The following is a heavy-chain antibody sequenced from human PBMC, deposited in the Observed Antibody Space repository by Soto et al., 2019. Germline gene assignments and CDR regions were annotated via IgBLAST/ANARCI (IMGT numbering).Heavy chain of an antibody. CDR2: IYDITTT. CDR1: GTSIPKGDFS. CDR3: ARGFSLDV. D-gene: IGHD3-3*01. Sequence: QVQLLQSGPGLVKPSQTLSLTCSVSGTSIPKGDFSWHWLRQQSGKGLQWLVTIYDITTTYYHPFLRGRAVISTDTSENHVSLRLRDLNTADTAVYYCARGFSLDVWGQGTAVIVS. V-gene: IGHV4-31*03. J-gene: IGHJ6*02.